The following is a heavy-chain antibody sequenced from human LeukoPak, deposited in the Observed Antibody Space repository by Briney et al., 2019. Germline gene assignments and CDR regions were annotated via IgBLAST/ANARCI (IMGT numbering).Heavy chain of an antibody. V-gene: IGHV3-7*03. CDR2: IKQDGSEK. J-gene: IGHJ4*02. CDR1: GFTFSRYW. Sequence: GGSLRLSCAASGFTFSRYWMTWVRQAPGKGLDWVANIKQDGSEKYYVDSVKGRFTISRDNAKNSLYLQMNSLRAEDTAVYYCARAWTGYSYGDYWGQGTLVTVSS. CDR3: ARAWTGYSYGDY. D-gene: IGHD5-18*01.